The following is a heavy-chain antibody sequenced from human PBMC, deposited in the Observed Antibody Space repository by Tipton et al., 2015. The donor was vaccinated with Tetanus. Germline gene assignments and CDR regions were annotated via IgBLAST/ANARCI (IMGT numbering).Heavy chain of an antibody. D-gene: IGHD3-22*01. J-gene: IGHJ3*02. V-gene: IGHV4-4*07. CDR2: IYTSGST. Sequence: TLSLTCAVSGGSISSYYWTWIRQPAGKGLEWIGRIYTSGSTNFNPSLKSRVTMSVDMSKNQFSLKLTSVTAADTAVYYCARDSMIVGVDAFDIWGQGTMVTVSS. CDR3: ARDSMIVGVDAFDI. CDR1: GGSISSYY.